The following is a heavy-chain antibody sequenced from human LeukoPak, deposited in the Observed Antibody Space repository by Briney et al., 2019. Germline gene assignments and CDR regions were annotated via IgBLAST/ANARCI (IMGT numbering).Heavy chain of an antibody. CDR1: GGSISSYY. CDR2: IYYSGST. D-gene: IGHD3-9*01. CDR3: ARHGRYYDILTGYYYWFDP. J-gene: IGHJ5*02. V-gene: IGHV4-39*01. Sequence: SETLSLTCTVSGGSISSYYWGWIRQPPGKGLEWIGSIYYSGSTSYNPSLKSRVTISVDASKNQFSVKLSSVTAADTAVYYCARHGRYYDILTGYYYWFDPWGQGTLVTVSS.